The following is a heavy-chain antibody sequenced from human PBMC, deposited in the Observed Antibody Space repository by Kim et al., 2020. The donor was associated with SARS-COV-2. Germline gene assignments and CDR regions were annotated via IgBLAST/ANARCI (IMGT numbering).Heavy chain of an antibody. CDR2: ISSSSSYT. Sequence: GGSLRLSCAASGFTFSDYYMSWIRQAPGKGLEWVSYISSSSSYTNYADSVKGRFTISRDNAKNSLYLQMNSLRAEDTAVYYCARHSLYSSGWYWFDPWGQGTLVTVSS. J-gene: IGHJ5*02. CDR3: ARHSLYSSGWYWFDP. D-gene: IGHD6-19*01. CDR1: GFTFSDYY. V-gene: IGHV3-11*06.